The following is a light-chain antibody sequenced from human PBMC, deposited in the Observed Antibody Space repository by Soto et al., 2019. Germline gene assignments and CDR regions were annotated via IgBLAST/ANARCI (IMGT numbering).Light chain of an antibody. CDR2: RAS. V-gene: IGKV1-5*03. CDR1: QNISTL. Sequence: DIQMTQSPSTLSASMGDRVTITCRASQNISTLLAWYQQKPGKAPNLLFYRASTLENGVPLSFSGSGSVTEFTLTIISLQPDDFATYYCQHYNSYSRTLGQWTKLEIK. CDR3: QHYNSYSRT. J-gene: IGKJ1*01.